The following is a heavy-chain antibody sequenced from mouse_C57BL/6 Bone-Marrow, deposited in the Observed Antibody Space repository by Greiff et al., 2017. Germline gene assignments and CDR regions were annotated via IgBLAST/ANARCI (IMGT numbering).Heavy chain of an antibody. Sequence: EVKLMESGGGLVKPGGSLKLSCAASGFTFSDYGMHWVRQAPEKGLEWVAYISSGSSTIYYADTWKGRFTNARDNAKNTLFLQMTSLRSEDTAMYYCARHYGNYFDYWGQGTTLTVSS. CDR1: GFTFSDYG. D-gene: IGHD1-1*01. V-gene: IGHV5-17*01. CDR3: ARHYGNYFDY. CDR2: ISSGSSTI. J-gene: IGHJ2*01.